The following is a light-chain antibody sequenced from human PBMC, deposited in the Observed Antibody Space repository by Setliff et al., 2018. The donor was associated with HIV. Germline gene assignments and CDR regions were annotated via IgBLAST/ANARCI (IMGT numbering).Light chain of an antibody. V-gene: IGLV2-14*01. CDR2: EVS. CDR3: CSYAGSYTHYV. Sequence: QSVLTQPASVSGSPGQSITISCTGTSSDVGAYNYVSWYQQHPGKAPKLMIYEVSNRPSGVSNRFSGSKSGNTASLTISGLQAEDEADYYCCSYAGSYTHYVFGTGTKVTVL. J-gene: IGLJ1*01. CDR1: SSDVGAYNY.